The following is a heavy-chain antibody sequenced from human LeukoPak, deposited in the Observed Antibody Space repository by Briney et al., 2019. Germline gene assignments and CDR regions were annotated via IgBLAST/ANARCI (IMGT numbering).Heavy chain of an antibody. D-gene: IGHD3-10*01. CDR1: GGSISGYY. V-gene: IGHV4-59*01. CDR3: ARDPVGSNWFDP. Sequence: SETLSLTCTVSGGSISGYYWSWLRQPPGKGLEWVGYIYYSGSTNFNPSLKSRVTISADTFKNQFSLKLTSVTAADTAVYYCARDPVGSNWFDPWGQGTLVTVSS. CDR2: IYYSGST. J-gene: IGHJ5*02.